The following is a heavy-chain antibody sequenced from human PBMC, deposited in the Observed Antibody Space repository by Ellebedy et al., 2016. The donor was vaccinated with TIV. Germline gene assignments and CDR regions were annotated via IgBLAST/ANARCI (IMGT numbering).Heavy chain of an antibody. CDR1: GYTFTSYD. V-gene: IGHV1-2*04. CDR3: AREGPGTMVRGVIIKDYYGMDV. CDR2: INPNSGGT. Sequence: ASVKVSXKASGYTFTSYDINWVRQATGQGLEWMGWINPNSGGTNYAQKFQGWVTMTRDTSISTAYMELSRLRSDDTAVYYCAREGPGTMVRGVIIKDYYGMDVWGQGATVTVSS. D-gene: IGHD3-10*01. J-gene: IGHJ6*02.